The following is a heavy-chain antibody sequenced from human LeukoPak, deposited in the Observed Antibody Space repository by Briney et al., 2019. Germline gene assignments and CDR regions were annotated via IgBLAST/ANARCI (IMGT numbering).Heavy chain of an antibody. CDR1: GHSISIGNY. D-gene: IGHD3-22*01. Sequence: PSETLSLTCTVSGHSISIGNYWGWIRQPPGKGLEWIGSIYHSGDTHYNPSLKSRVTIFVDTFNNQISLRLTTLTAADTAVYYCARGLSHRDASDYFYNWLDPWGQGTLVTVSS. CDR2: IYHSGDT. V-gene: IGHV4-38-2*02. CDR3: ARGLSHRDASDYFYNWLDP. J-gene: IGHJ5*02.